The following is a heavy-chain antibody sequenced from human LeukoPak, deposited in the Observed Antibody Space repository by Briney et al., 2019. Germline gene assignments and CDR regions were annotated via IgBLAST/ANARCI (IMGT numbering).Heavy chain of an antibody. D-gene: IGHD2-15*01. V-gene: IGHV3-48*03. Sequence: PGGSLRLSCAASGFTFSSHEMNWVRQAPGKGLEWVSYISSSGSTIYYADSVKGRFTISRDNAKNSLYLQMNSLRAEDTAVYYCARDRVVPGMDVWGQGTTVTVSS. CDR1: GFTFSSHE. CDR3: ARDRVVPGMDV. CDR2: ISSSGSTI. J-gene: IGHJ6*02.